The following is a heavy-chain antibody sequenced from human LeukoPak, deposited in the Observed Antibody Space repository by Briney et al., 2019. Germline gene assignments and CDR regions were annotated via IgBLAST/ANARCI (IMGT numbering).Heavy chain of an antibody. Sequence: PSETLPLTCTVSGGSISSSSYYWGWIRQPPGKGLEWIGSIYYSGSTYYNPSLKSRVTISVDTSKNQFSLKLSSVTAADTAVYYCARGSSSWYYFDYWGQGTLVTVSS. J-gene: IGHJ4*02. V-gene: IGHV4-39*01. CDR3: ARGSSSWYYFDY. D-gene: IGHD6-13*01. CDR1: GGSISSSSYY. CDR2: IYYSGST.